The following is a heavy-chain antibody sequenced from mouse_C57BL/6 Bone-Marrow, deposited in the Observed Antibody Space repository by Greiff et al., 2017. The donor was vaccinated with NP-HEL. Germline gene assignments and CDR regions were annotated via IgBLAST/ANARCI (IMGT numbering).Heavy chain of an antibody. Sequence: VQLKESGPGLAKPSQTLSLTCSVTGYSITSDYWHWIRKFPGHKLEYMGYISYSGSTYYNPSLKSRISITRDTSKNQYYLQLNSVTTEDTATYYCARYMNRYYAMDYWGQGTSVTVSS. D-gene: IGHD2-3*01. V-gene: IGHV3-8*01. J-gene: IGHJ4*01. CDR3: ARYMNRYYAMDY. CDR2: ISYSGST. CDR1: GYSITSDY.